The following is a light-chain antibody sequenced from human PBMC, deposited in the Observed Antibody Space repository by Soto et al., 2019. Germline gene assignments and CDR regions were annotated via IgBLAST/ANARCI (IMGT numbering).Light chain of an antibody. CDR2: EVN. V-gene: IGLV2-18*02. CDR1: SSDVGGYNR. Sequence: QSALTQPPPVSGSPGQSVTISCTGTSSDVGGYNRVSWYQQPPGTAPKLMIFEVNNRPSGVPDRFSGSKSGNTASLTISGLQAEDEADYYCTSYTSATTYVFGTGTKLTVL. J-gene: IGLJ1*01. CDR3: TSYTSATTYV.